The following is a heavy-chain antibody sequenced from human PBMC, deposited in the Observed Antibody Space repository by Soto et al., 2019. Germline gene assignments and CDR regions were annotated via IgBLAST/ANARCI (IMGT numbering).Heavy chain of an antibody. Sequence: QVQLQESGPGMVKPSETLSLTCTVSGGSITGYYWSWIRQPPGKGLEWIGYIYYTGSTDHNPSLRSRVTISLDTSKNQVSLQLTSVTAADTAVYYCAAATRYWGQGTLVTVSS. CDR1: GGSITGYY. CDR3: AAATRY. D-gene: IGHD2-15*01. J-gene: IGHJ4*02. CDR2: IYYTGST. V-gene: IGHV4-59*01.